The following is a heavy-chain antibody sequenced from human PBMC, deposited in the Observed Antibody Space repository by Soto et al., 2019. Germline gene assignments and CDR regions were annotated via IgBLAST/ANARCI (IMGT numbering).Heavy chain of an antibody. CDR3: ARQDGSALYYFDY. Sequence: GESLKISCRGSGYTFTSYWIAWVRQMPGKGLEWMGIIYPGDSDTRYSPSFQGQVSISADKSISTAYLQWSSLKASDTAMYYCARQDGSALYYFDYWGQGTLVTVSS. J-gene: IGHJ4*02. D-gene: IGHD6-19*01. CDR1: GYTFTSYW. CDR2: IYPGDSDT. V-gene: IGHV5-51*01.